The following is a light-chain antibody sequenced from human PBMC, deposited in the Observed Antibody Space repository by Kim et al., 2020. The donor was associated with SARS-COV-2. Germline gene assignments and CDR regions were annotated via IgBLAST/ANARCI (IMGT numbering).Light chain of an antibody. CDR1: QSVGTD. CDR3: QQYHDWPLT. Sequence: VSPGETATLSCGASQSVGTDLAWYLQKPGQAPRLLIFGAFNRATGIPGRFSGGGSGTEFTLTISSLQSEDFAVYYCQQYHDWPLTFGGGTKVDIK. J-gene: IGKJ4*01. CDR2: GAF. V-gene: IGKV3-15*01.